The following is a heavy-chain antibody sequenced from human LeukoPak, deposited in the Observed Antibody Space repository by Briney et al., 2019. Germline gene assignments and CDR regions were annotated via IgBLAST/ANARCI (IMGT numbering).Heavy chain of an antibody. J-gene: IGHJ4*02. D-gene: IGHD4-11*01. Sequence: GASVKVSCKASGYTFNSYGISWVRQAPGQGLEWLGWISAYNGDTKYAQKFQGRVTMTTITSSRTAYMELRSLRADDTAVYYCARERFDSKIIDYWGQGTLVIVSP. CDR3: ARERFDSKIIDY. V-gene: IGHV1-18*01. CDR2: ISAYNGDT. CDR1: GYTFNSYG.